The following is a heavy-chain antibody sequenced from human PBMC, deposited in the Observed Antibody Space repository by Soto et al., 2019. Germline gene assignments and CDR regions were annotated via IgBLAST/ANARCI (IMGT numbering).Heavy chain of an antibody. CDR1: GYTFTSYG. Sequence: QVQLVQSGAEVKKPWASVKVSCKASGYTFTSYGISGVRQAPGQGLEWRGRLSAYNGNTNYAQKRQGRVTMTTDTSTSTAYMGLRSLRYDDTAVYYCARVVGALGHWFDPWGQGTLVTVSS. V-gene: IGHV1-18*01. D-gene: IGHD1-26*01. J-gene: IGHJ5*02. CDR3: ARVVGALGHWFDP. CDR2: LSAYNGNT.